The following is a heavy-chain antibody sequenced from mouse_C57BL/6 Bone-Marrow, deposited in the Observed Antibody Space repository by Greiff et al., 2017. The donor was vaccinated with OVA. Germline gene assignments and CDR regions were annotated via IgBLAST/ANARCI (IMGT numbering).Heavy chain of an antibody. Sequence: QVQLKESGAELARPGASVKLSCKASGYTFTSYGISWVKQRTGQGLEWIGEIYPRSGNTYYNEKFKGKATLTADKSSSTAYMELRSLTSEDSAVYFCADYSNYDWYFDVWGTGTTVTVSS. D-gene: IGHD2-5*01. V-gene: IGHV1-81*01. CDR3: ADYSNYDWYFDV. CDR1: GYTFTSYG. J-gene: IGHJ1*03. CDR2: IYPRSGNT.